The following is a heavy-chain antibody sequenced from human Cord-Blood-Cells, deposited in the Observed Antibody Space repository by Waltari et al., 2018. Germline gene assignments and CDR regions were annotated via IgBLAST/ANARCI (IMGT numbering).Heavy chain of an antibody. Sequence: QLQLQESGPGLVKPSETLSLTCTVSGGSISSSSYYWGWIRQPPGKGLEWIGSIYYSGSTYYNPSLKSRVTISVDTSKNQFSRKLSSVTAADTAVYYCARHLTSSSWYGWYFDLWGRGTLVTVSS. CDR1: GGSISSSSYY. CDR3: ARHLTSSSWYGWYFDL. D-gene: IGHD6-13*01. CDR2: IYYSGST. J-gene: IGHJ2*01. V-gene: IGHV4-39*01.